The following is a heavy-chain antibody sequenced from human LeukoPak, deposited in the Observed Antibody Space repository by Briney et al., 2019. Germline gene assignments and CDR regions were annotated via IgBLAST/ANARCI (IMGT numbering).Heavy chain of an antibody. V-gene: IGHV3-30*18. CDR2: ISYDGSNK. J-gene: IGHJ5*02. CDR1: GFTFSSYV. D-gene: IGHD3-22*01. Sequence: GGSLRLSCAASGFTFSSYVMHWVRQAPGKGLEWVAVISYDGSNKYYADSVKGRFTISRDNSKNTLYLQMNSLRAEDTAVYYCAKGIAVVSWGQGALVTVSS. CDR3: AKGIAVVS.